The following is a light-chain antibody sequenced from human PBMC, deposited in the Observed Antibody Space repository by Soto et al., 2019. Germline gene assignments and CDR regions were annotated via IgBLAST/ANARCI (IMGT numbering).Light chain of an antibody. J-gene: IGKJ1*01. CDR3: QQYNSYQT. CDR2: DAS. Sequence: DNSMTQSPSTLSASVGDRVTITCRASQSISSWLAWYQQKPGKAPKLLIYDASSLESGVPSRFSGSGSGTEFTLTISSLQPDDFATYYCQQYNSYQTFGQGTKVDIK. CDR1: QSISSW. V-gene: IGKV1-5*01.